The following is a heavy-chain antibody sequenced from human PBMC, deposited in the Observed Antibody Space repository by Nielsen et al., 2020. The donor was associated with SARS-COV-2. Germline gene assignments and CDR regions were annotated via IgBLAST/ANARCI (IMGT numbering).Heavy chain of an antibody. V-gene: IGHV1-46*01. CDR1: GNTFTSYH. Sequence: ASVKVSCKASGNTFTSYHMHWVRQAPGQGREWMGIINPRSGYTSYAQKFQGRVTMTRDTSTSTIYMELSSLRSEDTAVYYCARATSPFYSMDVWGQGTTVTVSS. CDR3: ARATSPFYSMDV. D-gene: IGHD3-16*01. CDR2: INPRSGYT. J-gene: IGHJ6*02.